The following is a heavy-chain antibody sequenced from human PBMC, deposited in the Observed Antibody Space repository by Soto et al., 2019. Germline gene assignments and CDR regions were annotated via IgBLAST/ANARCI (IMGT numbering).Heavy chain of an antibody. CDR1: GFTFSTYW. CDR3: ARGDYYDTSGPFSDAFDI. D-gene: IGHD3-22*01. Sequence: PGGSLRLSCAASGFTFSTYWMSWVRQAPGKGLGWVANIKPDGSEKWYVDSVKGRFTIFRDNAKNSLYLQMNSLRAEDTAVYYCARGDYYDTSGPFSDAFDIWGQGTMVTVSS. CDR2: IKPDGSEK. V-gene: IGHV3-7*04. J-gene: IGHJ3*02.